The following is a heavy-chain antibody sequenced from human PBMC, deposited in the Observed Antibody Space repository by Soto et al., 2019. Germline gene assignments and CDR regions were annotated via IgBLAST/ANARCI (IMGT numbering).Heavy chain of an antibody. CDR1: GGTFSSYA. Sequence: GASVKVSCKASGGTFSSYAISWVRQAPGQGIEWMGGIIPIFGTANYAQKFQGRVTITADESTSTAYMELSSLRSEDTAVYYCAKSWSTWYGEFDYWGQGTLVTVSS. V-gene: IGHV1-69*13. CDR3: AKSWSTWYGEFDY. CDR2: IIPIFGTA. J-gene: IGHJ4*02. D-gene: IGHD3-10*01.